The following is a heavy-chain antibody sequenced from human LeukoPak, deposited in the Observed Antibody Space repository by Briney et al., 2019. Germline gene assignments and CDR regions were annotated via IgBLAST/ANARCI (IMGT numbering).Heavy chain of an antibody. CDR1: GYTFTGYY. Sequence: ASVKVSCKASGYTFTGYYMHRVRQAPGQGLEWMGWINPNSGGTNYAQKFQGRVTMTRDTSISTAYMELSRLRSDDTAVYYCARGTVGATSWFDPWGQGTLVTGSS. CDR3: ARGTVGATSWFDP. V-gene: IGHV1-2*02. CDR2: INPNSGGT. D-gene: IGHD1-26*01. J-gene: IGHJ5*02.